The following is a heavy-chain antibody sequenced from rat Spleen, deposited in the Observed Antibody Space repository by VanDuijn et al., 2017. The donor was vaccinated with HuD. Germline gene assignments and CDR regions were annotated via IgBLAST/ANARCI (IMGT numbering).Heavy chain of an antibody. CDR2: INTGSGTT. D-gene: IGHD1-4*01. CDR3: ARRGHPDIDY. CDR1: GYTFTSYY. V-gene: IGHV1-43*01. Sequence: QVQLQPSGAELAKPGSSVKISCKASGYTFTSYYISWIKQTTGQGLEYIGYINTGSGTTNYNEKFRGKATLTVDKSSSTAFMQLSSLTPDDSAVYYCARRGHPDIDYWGQGVMVTVSS. J-gene: IGHJ2*01.